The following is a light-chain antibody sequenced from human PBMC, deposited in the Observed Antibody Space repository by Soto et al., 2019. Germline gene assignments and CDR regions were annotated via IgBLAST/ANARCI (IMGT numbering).Light chain of an antibody. CDR2: GAS. J-gene: IGKJ1*01. V-gene: IGKV3-15*01. Sequence: ELVLAYAASPSFVSVGDRATLSWRASPSVSLSLAWFQMRPGQPPRLLIYGASTRATDITARFSGSGSGIEFTLTISSLQSEDFAVYYCHQYGRSPTTFGQGTKVDIK. CDR3: HQYGRSPTT. CDR1: PSVSLS.